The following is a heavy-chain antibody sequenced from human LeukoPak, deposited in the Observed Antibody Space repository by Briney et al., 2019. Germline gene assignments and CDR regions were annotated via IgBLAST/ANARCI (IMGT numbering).Heavy chain of an antibody. CDR1: GFTFSSYA. V-gene: IGHV3-30*02. Sequence: PGGSLRLSCAASGFTFSSYAMSWVRQAPGKGLEWVAFIRYDGSNKYYADSVKGRFTISRDNSKNTLYLQMNSLRAEDTAVYYCAKEGALYDFWSGYNNWFDPWGQGTLVTVSS. CDR3: AKEGALYDFWSGYNNWFDP. CDR2: IRYDGSNK. J-gene: IGHJ5*02. D-gene: IGHD3-3*01.